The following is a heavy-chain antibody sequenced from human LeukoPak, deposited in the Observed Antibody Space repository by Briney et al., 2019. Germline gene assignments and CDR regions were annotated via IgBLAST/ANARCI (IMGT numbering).Heavy chain of an antibody. CDR3: ASGPSGYSGYGHYFDY. J-gene: IGHJ4*02. D-gene: IGHD5-12*01. Sequence: SETLSLTCTVSGGSISSSSYYWGWIRQPPGKGLEWIGSIYYSGSTYYSPSLKSRVTISVDTSKNQFSLKLSSVTAADTAVYYCASGPSGYSGYGHYFDYWGQGTLVTVSS. V-gene: IGHV4-39*07. CDR2: IYYSGST. CDR1: GGSISSSSYY.